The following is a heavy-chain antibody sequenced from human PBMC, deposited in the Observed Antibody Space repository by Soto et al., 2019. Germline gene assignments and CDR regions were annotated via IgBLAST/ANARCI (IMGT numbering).Heavy chain of an antibody. D-gene: IGHD1-1*01. J-gene: IGHJ4*02. CDR3: AKSRVIGTTWPDFAS. CDR1: GFTFSDYA. Sequence: GGSLRLSCAGSGFTFSDYAMSWVRQAPGKGLEWVSGISGSGATIYYRDSVRGRFNIYRENSQNTLYLQMNNLRVEDSAVYYCAKSRVIGTTWPDFASWGQGTLVTVSS. V-gene: IGHV3-23*01. CDR2: ISGSGATI.